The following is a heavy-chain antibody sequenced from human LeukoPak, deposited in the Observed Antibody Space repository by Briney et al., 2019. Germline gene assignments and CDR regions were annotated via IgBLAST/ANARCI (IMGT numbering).Heavy chain of an antibody. D-gene: IGHD6-19*01. CDR3: ARICSGAGFESVRCNDDY. J-gene: IGHJ4*02. CDR1: GGSISSGSYY. CDR2: IYTSGST. Sequence: SETLSLTCTVSGGSISSGSYYWSWIRRPAGKGLEWIGRIYTSGSTNYNPSLKSRVTISVDRSKNQFSLKLSSVTAADTAVYYCARICSGAGFESVRCNDDYWGQGTLVTVSS. V-gene: IGHV4-61*02.